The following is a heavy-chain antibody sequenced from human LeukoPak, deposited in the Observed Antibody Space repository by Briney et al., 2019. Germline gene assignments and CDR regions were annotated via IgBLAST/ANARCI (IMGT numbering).Heavy chain of an antibody. D-gene: IGHD6-6*01. CDR2: ISYSGST. V-gene: IGHV4-31*03. J-gene: IGHJ4*02. CDR3: ASAPYSSSSVDY. Sequence: PSQTLSLTCTVSGGSISSGGYFWSWSRQHPGKGLEWIGYISYSGSTYYNPSLKSRVTISVDTSKNQFSLKLSSVSAADTAVYYCASAPYSSSSVDYSGQGTLVTVSS. CDR1: GGSISSGGYF.